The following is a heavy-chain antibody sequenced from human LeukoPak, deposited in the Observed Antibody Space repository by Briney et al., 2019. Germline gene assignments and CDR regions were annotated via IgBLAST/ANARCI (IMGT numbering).Heavy chain of an antibody. CDR3: AVHLPGDYLDR. CDR1: GYAFNIYD. V-gene: IGHV1-8*01. CDR2: MNPDSGNT. Sequence: APVRVSCKASGYAFNIYDINWVRQATGQGLEWMGWMNPDSGNTGFAQKFQGRVTMTRNTSITTAYMELSSLRFEDTAVYYCAVHLPGDYLDRWGQGTLVTVSS. J-gene: IGHJ4*02.